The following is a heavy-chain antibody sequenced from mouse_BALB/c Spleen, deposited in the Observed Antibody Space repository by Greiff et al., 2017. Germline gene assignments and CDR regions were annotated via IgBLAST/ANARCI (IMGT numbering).Heavy chain of an antibody. CDR3: ARGGRYDDYAMDY. CDR1: GFTFSSFG. J-gene: IGHJ4*01. CDR2: ISSGSSTI. Sequence: DVKLVESGGGLVQPGGSRKLSCAASGFTFSSFGMHWVRQAPEKGLEWVAYISSGSSTIYYADTVKGRFTISRDNPKNTLFLQMTSLRSEDTAMYYCARGGRYDDYAMDYWGQGTSVTVSS. D-gene: IGHD2-14*01. V-gene: IGHV5-17*02.